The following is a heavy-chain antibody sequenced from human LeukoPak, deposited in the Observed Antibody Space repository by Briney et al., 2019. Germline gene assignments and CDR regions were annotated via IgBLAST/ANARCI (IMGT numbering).Heavy chain of an antibody. D-gene: IGHD2-8*01. CDR2: ISGSGGST. CDR3: ANTNRDDPRFSGYFDY. J-gene: IGHJ4*02. Sequence: GGSLRLSCATSGFTFSSYAMSWVRQAPGKGLEWVSAISGSGGSTYYADSVKGRFTISRDNSKNTLYLQMNSLRAEDTAVYYCANTNRDDPRFSGYFDYWGQGTLVTVSS. V-gene: IGHV3-23*01. CDR1: GFTFSSYA.